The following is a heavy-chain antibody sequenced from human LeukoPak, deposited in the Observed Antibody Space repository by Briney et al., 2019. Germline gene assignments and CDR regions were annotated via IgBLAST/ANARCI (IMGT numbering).Heavy chain of an antibody. CDR2: ISASGAI. Sequence: SETLSLTCTVSGASITSQFWNWIRQPAGEGLEFVGLISASGAINFDPSLKSRVTMSIDTSKNQFSLKLTSMTAADTAVYYCMSALGTWGQGTLVTVSS. V-gene: IGHV4-4*07. CDR1: GASITSQF. CDR3: MSALGT. D-gene: IGHD1-26*01. J-gene: IGHJ5*02.